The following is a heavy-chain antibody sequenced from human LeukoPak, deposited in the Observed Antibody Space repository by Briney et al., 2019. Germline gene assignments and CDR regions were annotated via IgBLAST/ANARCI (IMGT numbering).Heavy chain of an antibody. D-gene: IGHD3-22*01. Sequence: GGSLRLSCAASGFTFSSYAMSWVRQAPGKGLEWVSATSGSGGGTYYADSVKGRFTISRDNSKNTLYLQMNSLRAEDTAVYYCAKVKKGVVVISYFDYWGQGTLVTVSS. V-gene: IGHV3-23*01. CDR3: AKVKKGVVVISYFDY. CDR2: TSGSGGGT. J-gene: IGHJ4*02. CDR1: GFTFSSYA.